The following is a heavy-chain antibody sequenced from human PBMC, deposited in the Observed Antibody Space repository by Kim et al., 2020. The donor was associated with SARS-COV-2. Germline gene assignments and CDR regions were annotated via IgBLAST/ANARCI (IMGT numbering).Heavy chain of an antibody. CDR3: ARDYITMVRGAGNY. J-gene: IGHJ4*02. Sequence: ASVKVSCKASGYTFTGYYMHWVRQAPGQGLEWMGWINPNSGGTNYAQKFQGRVTMTRDTSISTAYMELSRLRSDDTPVYYCARDYITMVRGAGNYWGQGTLVTVSS. V-gene: IGHV1-2*02. D-gene: IGHD3-10*01. CDR2: INPNSGGT. CDR1: GYTFTGYY.